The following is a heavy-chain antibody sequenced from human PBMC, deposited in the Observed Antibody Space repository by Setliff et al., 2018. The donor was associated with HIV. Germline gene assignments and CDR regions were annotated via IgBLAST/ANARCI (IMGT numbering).Heavy chain of an antibody. D-gene: IGHD3-10*01. Sequence: ASVKVSCKASGYTFTTYAIHWVRQAPGQRLEFMGWMNPNSGNTGYAQKFQGRVTMTRNTSVSTAYMELSSLRSEDTAVYYCARGIFTGSYHFDYWGQGTLVTVSS. CDR1: GYTFTTYA. CDR2: MNPNSGNT. CDR3: ARGIFTGSYHFDY. V-gene: IGHV1-8*02. J-gene: IGHJ4*02.